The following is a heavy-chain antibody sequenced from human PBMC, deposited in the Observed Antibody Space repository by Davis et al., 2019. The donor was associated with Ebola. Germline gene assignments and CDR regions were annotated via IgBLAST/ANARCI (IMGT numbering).Heavy chain of an antibody. Sequence: GESLKISCKGSGYSFTSYWIGWVRQMPGKGLEWMGIIYPGDSDTRYSPSFQGQVTISADKSISTAYLQWSSLKASDTAMYYCARQGIAAAGSFHYPPGHYYYYGMDVWGQGTTVTVSS. CDR3: ARQGIAAAGSFHYPPGHYYYYGMDV. V-gene: IGHV5-51*01. D-gene: IGHD6-13*01. J-gene: IGHJ6*02. CDR1: GYSFTSYW. CDR2: IYPGDSDT.